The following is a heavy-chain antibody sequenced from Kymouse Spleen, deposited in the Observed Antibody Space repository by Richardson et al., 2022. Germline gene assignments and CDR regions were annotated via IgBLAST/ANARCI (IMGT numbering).Heavy chain of an antibody. CDR3: ARAPITMVRGVIIFDY. J-gene: IGHJ4*02. CDR1: GFTFSSYD. D-gene: IGHD3-10*01. CDR2: IGTAGDT. Sequence: EVQLVESGGGLVQPGGSLRLSCAASGFTFSSYDMHWVRQATGKGLEWVSAIGTAGDTYYPGSVKGRFTISRENAKNSLYLQMNSLRAGDTAVYYCARAPITMVRGVIIFDYWGQGTLVTVSS. V-gene: IGHV3-13*01.